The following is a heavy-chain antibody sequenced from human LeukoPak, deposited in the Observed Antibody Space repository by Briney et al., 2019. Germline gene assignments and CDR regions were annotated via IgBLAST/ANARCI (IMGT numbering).Heavy chain of an antibody. CDR2: IYPGDSDT. CDR1: GHSFTNYW. V-gene: IGHV5-51*01. D-gene: IGHD1-26*01. CDR3: ARRDFSGNYPREFDY. J-gene: IGHJ4*02. Sequence: GESLKISCKGSGHSFTNYWIGWVRQMPGKGLEWMGIIYPGDSDTRYSPSFQGQVTISADKSISTAYLQWSSLKASDTAMYYCARRDFSGNYPREFDYWGQGTLVTVSS.